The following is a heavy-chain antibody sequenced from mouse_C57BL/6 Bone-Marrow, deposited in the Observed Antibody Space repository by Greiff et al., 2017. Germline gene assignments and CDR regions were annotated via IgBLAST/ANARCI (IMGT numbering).Heavy chain of an antibody. V-gene: IGHV2-2*01. CDR1: GFSLTSYG. CDR2: IWSGGST. J-gene: IGHJ3*01. Sequence: VKLMESGPGLVQPSQSLSITCTVSGFSLTSYGVHWVRQSPGKGLEWLGVIWSGGSTDYNAAFISRLSISKDNSKIQVFFKMNSLQADDTAIYYCARNRGLRGAWFAYWGQGTLVTVSA. CDR3: ARNRGLRGAWFAY. D-gene: IGHD2-4*01.